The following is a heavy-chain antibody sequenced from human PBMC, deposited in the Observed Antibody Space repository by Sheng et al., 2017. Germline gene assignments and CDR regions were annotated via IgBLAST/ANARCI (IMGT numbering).Heavy chain of an antibody. CDR1: GFTVSTNY. Sequence: EVQLVETGGGLTQPGESLTLSCAASGFTVSTNYMSWVRQAPGKGLEWVSMIYSGGMTYYADSVKGRFIISRDNSKNTLYLQMNDLRAEDTGVYYCAKEGDGDNWACFDYWGQGTQVTVSS. CDR2: IYSGGMT. D-gene: IGHD3-16*01. V-gene: IGHV3-53*05. J-gene: IGHJ4*02. CDR3: AKEGDGDNWACFDY.